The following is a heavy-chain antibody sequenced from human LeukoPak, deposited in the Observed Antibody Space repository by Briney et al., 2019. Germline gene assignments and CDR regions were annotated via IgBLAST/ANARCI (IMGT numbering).Heavy chain of an antibody. V-gene: IGHV1-2*02. D-gene: IGHD2-2*01. Sequence: ASVKVSCKPSGYTFTGYYMHWVRQAPGQGLEWMGWINPNSGGTNYAQKLQGRVTMTRDTSISTAYMELSRLRSDDTAVYYCARARGSLTRTTRYAFDIWGQGTMVTVSS. CDR1: GYTFTGYY. J-gene: IGHJ3*02. CDR2: INPNSGGT. CDR3: ARARGSLTRTTRYAFDI.